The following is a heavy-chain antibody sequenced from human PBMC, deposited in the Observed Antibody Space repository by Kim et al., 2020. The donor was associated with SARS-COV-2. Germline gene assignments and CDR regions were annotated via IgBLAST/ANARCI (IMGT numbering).Heavy chain of an antibody. CDR2: IFSGGNI. J-gene: IGHJ4*02. V-gene: IGHV4-4*07. Sequence: SDTLSLTCTVSGGSMRNYYWNWIRQPAGKGLELIGRIFSGGNINYNPSLKSRFTMSIDTPKSQFSLDLTSVTAADSPGYYCAWYSSSYQFDIWGQGTLV. CDR1: GGSMRNYY. D-gene: IGHD6-13*01. CDR3: AWYSSSYQFDI.